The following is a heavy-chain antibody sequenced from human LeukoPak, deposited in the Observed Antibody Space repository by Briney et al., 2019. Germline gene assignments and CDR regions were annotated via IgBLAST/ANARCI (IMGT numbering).Heavy chain of an antibody. CDR1: GFTFSSFA. V-gene: IGHV3-23*01. J-gene: IGHJ4*02. D-gene: IGHD3-22*01. CDR3: AKGRPTYYYDSSGYGFDY. CDR2: ISGSGGST. Sequence: GGSLSFSCAASGFTFSSFAMSGVRQAPGKGLEWASAISGSGGSTYYADSVKGRFTISRDNSKNTLYLQMNSLGAEDTAVYYCAKGRPTYYYDSSGYGFDYWGQGTLVTVSS.